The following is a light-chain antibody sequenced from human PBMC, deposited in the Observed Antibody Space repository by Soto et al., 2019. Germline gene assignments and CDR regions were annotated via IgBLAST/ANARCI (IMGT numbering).Light chain of an antibody. Sequence: QSVLTQPASVSGSPGQSITISCTGTSSDVGGYNYVSWYQQHPGKAPKLMIYEVSNRPSGVSNRFSGSKSGNTASLTISGLQAEDEADYYCSSXTSSSXXVFGGGTKLTVL. J-gene: IGLJ3*02. V-gene: IGLV2-14*01. CDR3: SSXTSSSXXV. CDR1: SSDVGGYNY. CDR2: EVS.